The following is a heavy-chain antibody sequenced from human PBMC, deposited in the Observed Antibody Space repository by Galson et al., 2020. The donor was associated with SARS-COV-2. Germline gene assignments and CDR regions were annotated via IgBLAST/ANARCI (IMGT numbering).Heavy chain of an antibody. Sequence: ASVKVSCKASGYTFTGYYMHWVRQAPGQGLECMGWINPNSGGTNYAQQFQGRVTMTRDTSLSTAYMELSRLRSDDTAVYYCAGDPSGYCSGGFCYPHFFDYWGQGTLVTVSS. J-gene: IGHJ4*02. CDR2: INPNSGGT. V-gene: IGHV1-2*02. D-gene: IGHD2-15*01. CDR1: GYTFTGYY. CDR3: AGDPSGYCSGGFCYPHFFDY.